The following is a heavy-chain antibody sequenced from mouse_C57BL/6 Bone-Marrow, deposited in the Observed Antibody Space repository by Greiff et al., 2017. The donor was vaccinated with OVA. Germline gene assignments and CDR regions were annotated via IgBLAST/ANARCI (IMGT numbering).Heavy chain of an antibody. J-gene: IGHJ3*01. Sequence: EVQLQQSGAELVRPGASVKLSCTASGFNFTDYYMHWVKQRPDQGLEWIGRIDTEDGDTEYAQKFPGKATMTVDTSSNTAYLQLSSLTSEDTAVYYCTDSGAWYAYGDQGTRVTVSA. CDR3: TDSGAWYAY. V-gene: IGHV14-1*01. CDR2: IDTEDGDT. CDR1: GFNFTDYY.